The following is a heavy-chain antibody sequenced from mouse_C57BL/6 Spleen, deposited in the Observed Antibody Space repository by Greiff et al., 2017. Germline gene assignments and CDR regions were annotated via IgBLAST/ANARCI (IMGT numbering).Heavy chain of an antibody. CDR1: GFTFSSYA. Sequence: EVQVVESGGGLVKPGGSLKLSCAASGFTFSSYAMSWVRQTPEKRLEWVATISDGGSYTYYPDNVKGRFTISRDNAKNNLYLQMSHLKSEDTAMYYCARDGNPTGTDYFDYWGQGTTLTVSS. CDR3: ARDGNPTGTDYFDY. V-gene: IGHV5-4*01. J-gene: IGHJ2*01. D-gene: IGHD4-1*02. CDR2: ISDGGSYT.